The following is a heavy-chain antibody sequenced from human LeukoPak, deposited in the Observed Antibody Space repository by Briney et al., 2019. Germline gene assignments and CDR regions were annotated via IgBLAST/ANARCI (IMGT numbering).Heavy chain of an antibody. Sequence: GGSLRLSCAASGFTFSSYSMNWVRQAPGKGLEWVSYIISSSSTIYYADSVKGRFTISRDNAKNSLYLQMNSLRAEDTAVYYCAREGRTGYSSGWFYFDYWGQGTLVTVSS. V-gene: IGHV3-48*04. J-gene: IGHJ4*02. CDR3: AREGRTGYSSGWFYFDY. CDR2: IISSSSTI. D-gene: IGHD6-19*01. CDR1: GFTFSSYS.